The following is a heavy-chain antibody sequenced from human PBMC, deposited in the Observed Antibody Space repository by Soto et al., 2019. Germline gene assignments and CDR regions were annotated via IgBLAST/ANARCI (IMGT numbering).Heavy chain of an antibody. V-gene: IGHV4-4*02. J-gene: IGHJ4*02. CDR1: GGSISSSNW. D-gene: IGHD3-10*01. CDR2: IYHSGST. CDR3: ARRRDGSGSLDY. Sequence: KPSETLSLTCAVSGGSISSSNWWSWVRPPPGKGLEWIGEIYHSGSTNYNPSLKSQITISVDKSKNQFSVKLSSVTDADTAVYYCARRRDGSGSLDYWGQGTLITVSS.